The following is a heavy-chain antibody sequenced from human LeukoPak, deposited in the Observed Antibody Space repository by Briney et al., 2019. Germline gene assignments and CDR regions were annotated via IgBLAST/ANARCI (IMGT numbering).Heavy chain of an antibody. D-gene: IGHD3-9*01. CDR1: GFTFSSYE. CDR3: ARAGTGYDILTGPQLEKYFDY. Sequence: GGSLRLSCAASGFTFSSYEMNRDRQAPGKGLEWVSYISSSGSTIYYADSVKGRFTISRDNAKNSLYLQMNSLRAEDTAVYYCARAGTGYDILTGPQLEKYFDYWGQGTLVTVSS. V-gene: IGHV3-48*03. CDR2: ISSSGSTI. J-gene: IGHJ4*02.